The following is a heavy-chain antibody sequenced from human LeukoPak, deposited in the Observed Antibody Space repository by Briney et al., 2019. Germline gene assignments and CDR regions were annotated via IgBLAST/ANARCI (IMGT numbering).Heavy chain of an antibody. V-gene: IGHV1-18*01. CDR1: GYAFTSYG. D-gene: IGHD3-10*01. CDR3: ARDAYGSGKGYFDY. CDR2: ISSYDGNT. J-gene: IGHJ4*02. Sequence: GASVKVSCKASGYAFTSYGFSWVRQAPGQGLEWMGWISSYDGNTKSIEKLQDRVTMTTDTSTSAAYMELRSLRSDDTAVYYCARDAYGSGKGYFDYWGQGTLVTVSS.